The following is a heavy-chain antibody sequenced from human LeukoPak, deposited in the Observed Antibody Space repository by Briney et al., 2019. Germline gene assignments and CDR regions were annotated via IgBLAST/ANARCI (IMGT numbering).Heavy chain of an antibody. Sequence: PGGSLRLSCAASGFTFSSYGITWARQAPGKGLEWVAVISYDGSMKYYAGSVKGRFTISRDNSKNTLYLQMNSLRAEDTAVYYCAKDFRGYNYGYCFDYWGQGTLVTVSS. J-gene: IGHJ4*02. V-gene: IGHV3-30*18. CDR2: ISYDGSMK. D-gene: IGHD5-18*01. CDR1: GFTFSSYG. CDR3: AKDFRGYNYGYCFDY.